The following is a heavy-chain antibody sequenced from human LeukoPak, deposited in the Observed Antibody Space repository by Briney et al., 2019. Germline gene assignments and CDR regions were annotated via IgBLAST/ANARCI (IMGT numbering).Heavy chain of an antibody. CDR2: ISGDGGST. Sequence: GGSLRLSCAASGFTFDDYAMHWVRQAPGKGLEWVSLISGDGGSTYYADSVKGRFTISRDNSKNTVHLQMNSLGAEDTAVYYCARPAPPGGIVYGFHFWGQGTMVTVSS. CDR3: ARPAPPGGIVYGFHF. V-gene: IGHV3-43*02. J-gene: IGHJ3*01. CDR1: GFTFDDYA. D-gene: IGHD1-14*01.